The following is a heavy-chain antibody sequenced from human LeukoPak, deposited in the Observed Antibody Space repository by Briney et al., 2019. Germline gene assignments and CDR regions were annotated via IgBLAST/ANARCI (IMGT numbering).Heavy chain of an antibody. CDR3: ARSKGSGGSFYYYMDV. J-gene: IGHJ6*03. CDR1: GFTFSSYG. V-gene: IGHV3-23*01. D-gene: IGHD2-15*01. CDR2: ISGSGGST. Sequence: GGTLRLSCAASGFTFSSYGMSWVRQAPGKGLEWVSAISGSGGSTYYADSVKGRFTISRDNSKNTLYLQMNSLRAEDTAVYYCARSKGSGGSFYYYMDVWGKGTTVTVSS.